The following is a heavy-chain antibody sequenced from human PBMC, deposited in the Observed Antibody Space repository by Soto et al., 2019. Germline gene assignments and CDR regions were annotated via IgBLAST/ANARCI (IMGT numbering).Heavy chain of an antibody. D-gene: IGHD3-3*01. V-gene: IGHV4-30-2*06. J-gene: IGHJ4*02. CDR2: IYHSGST. CDR3: ARAPPRWGYDFWSGYFAPFDY. CDR1: GGSISSGGNS. Sequence: SETLSLTCAVSGGSISSGGNSWNWIRQSPGKGLEWIGYIYHSGSTYYNPSLKSRLTISVDTSKNQFSLKLSSVTAADTAVYYCARAPPRWGYDFWSGYFAPFDYWGQGTLVTVSS.